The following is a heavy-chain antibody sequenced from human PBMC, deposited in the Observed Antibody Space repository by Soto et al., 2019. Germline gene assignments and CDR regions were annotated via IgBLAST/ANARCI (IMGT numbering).Heavy chain of an antibody. J-gene: IGHJ3*02. D-gene: IGHD6-13*01. CDR2: IYYSGST. CDR3: ARLAARSQNTAFDI. V-gene: IGHV4-59*01. Sequence: SETLSLTSTVSGGSISSYYWSWIRQPPGKGLEWIGYIYYSGSTNYNPSLKSRVTISVDTSKNQFSLKLSSVTAADTAVYYCARLAARSQNTAFDIWGQGTMVTVSS. CDR1: GGSISSYY.